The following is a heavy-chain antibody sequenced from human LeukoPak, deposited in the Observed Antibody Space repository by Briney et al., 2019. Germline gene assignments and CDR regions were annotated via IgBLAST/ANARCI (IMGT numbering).Heavy chain of an antibody. CDR2: INHSGST. V-gene: IGHV4-34*01. D-gene: IGHD2-15*01. J-gene: IGHJ4*02. CDR3: ARVLSGGY. CDR1: AGSFSGYY. Sequence: PSETLSPTCAVYAGSFSGYYWSSIRQPPGKGMEWIGEINHSGSTNNDPSRKSRVTISVDTSKNPFSLKLSSVTAADTAVYYCARVLSGGYWGQGTLVTVSS.